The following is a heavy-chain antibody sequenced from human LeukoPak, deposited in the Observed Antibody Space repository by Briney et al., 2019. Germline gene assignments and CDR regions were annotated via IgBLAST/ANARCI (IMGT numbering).Heavy chain of an antibody. J-gene: IGHJ6*02. D-gene: IGHD6-19*01. V-gene: IGHV1-46*01. CDR3: ARDGLVRGWYEAYYYYGMDV. Sequence: ASVKVSCKASGYTFTSYYMHWVRQAPGQGLEWMGIINPSGGSTSYAQKFQGRVTMTRDTSTSTVYMELSSLRSEDTAAYYCARDGLVRGWYEAYYYYGMDVWGQGTTVTVSS. CDR1: GYTFTSYY. CDR2: INPSGGST.